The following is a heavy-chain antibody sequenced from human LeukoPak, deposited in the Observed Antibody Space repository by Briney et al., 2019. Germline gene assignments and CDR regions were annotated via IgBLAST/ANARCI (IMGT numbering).Heavy chain of an antibody. CDR3: ATKRCLAPPPLP. D-gene: IGHD4-17*01. CDR2: INTDGTVT. V-gene: IGHV3-74*01. Sequence: GGSLRLSCAASGFTFSKYWLLWARQAPGKGLESVSRINTDGTVTTYADSVTGRFTVSRDHADNTMSQQMNSVRDEDTAVYFCATKRCLAPPPLPGRQVTPVSVSS. J-gene: IGHJ5*02. CDR1: GFTFSKYW.